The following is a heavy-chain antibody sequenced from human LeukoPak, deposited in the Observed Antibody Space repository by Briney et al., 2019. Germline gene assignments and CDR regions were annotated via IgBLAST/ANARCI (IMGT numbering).Heavy chain of an antibody. CDR3: ARHGGAAAAIDY. J-gene: IGHJ4*02. Sequence: SETLSLTCTVSGGLVSGSSYYWGWIRQPPGKGLEWIGSIYYSGTTYYIPSLKSRITISVDTSKNQFSLKLNSVTAADTAVYYCARHGGAAAAIDYWGQGTLVTVSS. CDR2: IYYSGTT. V-gene: IGHV4-39*01. D-gene: IGHD6-13*01. CDR1: GGLVSGSSYY.